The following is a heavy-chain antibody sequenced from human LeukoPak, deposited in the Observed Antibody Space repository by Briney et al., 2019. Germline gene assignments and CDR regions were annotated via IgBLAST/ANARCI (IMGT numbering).Heavy chain of an antibody. J-gene: IGHJ4*02. CDR2: INHSGST. D-gene: IGHD3-22*01. CDR1: GGSFSGYC. V-gene: IGHV4-34*01. CDR3: ARSDDSSNDPFDY. Sequence: SETLSLTCAVYGGSFSGYCWSWIRQPPGKGLEWIGEINHSGSTNYNPSLKSRVTMSLDTSRNQFSLKLSSVTAADTAVYYCARSDDSSNDPFDYWGQGTLVTVSS.